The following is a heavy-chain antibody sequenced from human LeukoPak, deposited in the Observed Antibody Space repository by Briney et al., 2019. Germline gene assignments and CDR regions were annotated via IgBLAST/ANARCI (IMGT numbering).Heavy chain of an antibody. CDR2: IKQDGSEK. Sequence: GGSLRLSCAASGFTFSSYWMSWVRQAPGKRLEWVANIKQDGSEKYYVDSVKGRFTISRDNAKNSLYLQMSSLRAEDTAVHFCARGQTTVTNWGQGTLVTVSS. CDR1: GFTFSSYW. V-gene: IGHV3-7*03. J-gene: IGHJ4*02. CDR3: ARGQTTVTN. D-gene: IGHD4-17*01.